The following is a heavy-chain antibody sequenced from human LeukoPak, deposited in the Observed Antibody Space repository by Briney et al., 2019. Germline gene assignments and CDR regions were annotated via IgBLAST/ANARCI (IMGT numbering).Heavy chain of an antibody. CDR3: ARRRIVVVPAANLGDYYYYYYMDV. V-gene: IGHV5-51*01. CDR1: GYSFTSYW. D-gene: IGHD2-2*01. CDR2: IYPGGSDT. Sequence: AGESLKISCKGSGYSFTSYWIGWVRQMPGKGLEWMGIIYPGGSDTRYSPSFQGQVTISADKSISTAYLQWSSLKASDTAMYYCARRRIVVVPAANLGDYYYYYYMDVWGKGTTVTVSS. J-gene: IGHJ6*03.